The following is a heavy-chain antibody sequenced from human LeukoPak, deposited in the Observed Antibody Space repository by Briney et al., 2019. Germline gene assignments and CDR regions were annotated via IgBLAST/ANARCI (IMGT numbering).Heavy chain of an antibody. CDR2: MNPNNGNT. CDR3: ARDSSGWYHWFDP. CDR1: GYTFTSYG. Sequence: ASVKVSCKASGYTFTSYGIQWVRQATGQGLEWMGWMNPNNGNTGYAQKFQGRVTMTRNTSISTAYMELSSLRSEDTAVYYCARDSSGWYHWFDPWGQGTLVTVSS. J-gene: IGHJ5*02. D-gene: IGHD6-19*01. V-gene: IGHV1-8*01.